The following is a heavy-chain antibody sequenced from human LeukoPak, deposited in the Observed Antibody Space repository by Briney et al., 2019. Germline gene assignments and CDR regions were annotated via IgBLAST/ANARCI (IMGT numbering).Heavy chain of an antibody. D-gene: IGHD2-15*01. CDR3: ARDHDGGDFDY. V-gene: IGHV3-48*03. Sequence: GGSLRLSCAASGFTFSSYEMNWVRQAPGKGLEWVSYISSSGSTIYYADSVKGRFTISRDNAKNSLYLQMNSLRAEDTAVYYCARDHDGGDFDYWGQGTLVTVSS. J-gene: IGHJ4*02. CDR1: GFTFSSYE. CDR2: ISSSGSTI.